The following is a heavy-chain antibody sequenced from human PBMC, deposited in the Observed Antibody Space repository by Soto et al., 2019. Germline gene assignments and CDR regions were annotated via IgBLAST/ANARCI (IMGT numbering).Heavy chain of an antibody. D-gene: IGHD1-26*01. CDR1: GGTFSSYA. V-gene: IGHV1-69*13. Sequence: SVKVSCKASGGTFSSYAISWVRQAPGQGLEWMGGIIPIFGTDNYAQKFQGRVTITADESTSTAYMELSSLRSEDTAVYYCARDDSGFSGSHYIDDFTYWGQGALVTVSS. CDR3: ARDDSGFSGSHYIDDFTY. CDR2: IIPIFGTD. J-gene: IGHJ4*02.